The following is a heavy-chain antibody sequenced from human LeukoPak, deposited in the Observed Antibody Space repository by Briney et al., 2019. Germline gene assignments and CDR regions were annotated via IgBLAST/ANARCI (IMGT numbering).Heavy chain of an antibody. Sequence: GMSLRLSCAASGFSFSSYGMHWVRQAPGKGLEWVSAIYSDESTYYADSVKGRFTISRGNSKNTLSLQMNSLRAEDTGLYYCVRVPYRSLSHFDYWGQGTLVTVSS. CDR1: GFSFSSYG. J-gene: IGHJ4*02. CDR3: VRVPYRSLSHFDY. D-gene: IGHD2/OR15-2a*01. CDR2: IYSDEST. V-gene: IGHV3-66*01.